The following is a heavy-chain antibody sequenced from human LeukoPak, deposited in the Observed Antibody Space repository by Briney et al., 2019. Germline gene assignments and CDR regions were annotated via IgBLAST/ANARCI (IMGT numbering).Heavy chain of an antibody. D-gene: IGHD4-11*01. CDR1: GFTFSNYD. Sequence: GGPLRLSCAASGFTFSNYDMNWVRQPPGKGLEWVSYISSSSSTIYYADSVKGRFTISRDNAKNSLYLQMNSLRDEDTAVYYCASLRYYSSYIWGQGTLVTVSS. J-gene: IGHJ4*02. CDR3: ASLRYYSSYI. CDR2: ISSSSSTI. V-gene: IGHV3-48*02.